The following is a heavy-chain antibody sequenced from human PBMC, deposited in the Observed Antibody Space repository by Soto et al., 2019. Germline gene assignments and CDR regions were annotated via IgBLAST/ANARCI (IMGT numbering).Heavy chain of an antibody. V-gene: IGHV3-11*01. CDR3: ARHFGTPGIEEFCSGGSCDYDWFDP. Sequence: PGGSLRLSCAASGFSFSDYYMSRIRQAPGKGLEWVSYISSSGTTIYYGDSVQGRFTISRDNAKNSLYLQMNRLTADDTAVYFCARHFGTPGIEEFCSGGSCDYDWFDPWGQGTQVTVSS. CDR1: GFSFSDYY. CDR2: ISSSGTTI. J-gene: IGHJ5*02. D-gene: IGHD2-15*01.